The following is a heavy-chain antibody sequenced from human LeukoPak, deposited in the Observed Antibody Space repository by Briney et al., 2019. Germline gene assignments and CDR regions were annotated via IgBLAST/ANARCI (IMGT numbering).Heavy chain of an antibody. V-gene: IGHV4-38-2*02. CDR3: ARGKTTAMVLFDY. D-gene: IGHD5-18*01. CDR1: GYSISSGYF. Sequence: SETQSLTCTVSGYSISSGYFWGWIRQPPGKGLEWIGTIYNSGSTYYNASLESRVTISVGTSKNQFSLKLSSVTAADTAVYYCARGKTTAMVLFDYWGQGTLVTVSS. J-gene: IGHJ4*02. CDR2: IYNSGST.